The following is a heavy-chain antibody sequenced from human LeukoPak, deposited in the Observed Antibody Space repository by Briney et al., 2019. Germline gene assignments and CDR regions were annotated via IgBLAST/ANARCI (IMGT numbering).Heavy chain of an antibody. D-gene: IGHD1-26*01. Sequence: SETLALTCRDTGGSISGYYWNWIRQPPRKGLEWIGYTYYSGSTNYNPSLKSRVTISLDTSKNQFALKLSSVTAADTAMYYCARRGSYSGGFDYWGQGTLVTVSS. CDR2: TYYSGST. CDR1: GGSISGYY. V-gene: IGHV4-59*08. J-gene: IGHJ4*02. CDR3: ARRGSYSGGFDY.